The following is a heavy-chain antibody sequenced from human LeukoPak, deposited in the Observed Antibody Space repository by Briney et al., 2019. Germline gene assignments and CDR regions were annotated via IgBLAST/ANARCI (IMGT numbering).Heavy chain of an antibody. D-gene: IGHD3-10*01. CDR2: IRYDGSNK. CDR3: AKGRRYYGSGSYYAPFDY. Sequence: GGSLRLPCAASGFTFSSYGMHWVRQAPGKGLEWVAFIRYDGSNKYYADSVKGRFTISRDNSKNTLYLQMNSLRAEDTAVYYCAKGRRYYGSGSYYAPFDYWGQGTLVTVSS. J-gene: IGHJ4*02. CDR1: GFTFSSYG. V-gene: IGHV3-30*02.